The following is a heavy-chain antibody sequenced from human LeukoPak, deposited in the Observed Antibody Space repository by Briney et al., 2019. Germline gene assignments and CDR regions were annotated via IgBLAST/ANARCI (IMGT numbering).Heavy chain of an antibody. CDR2: IRQDGNEK. J-gene: IGHJ4*02. D-gene: IGHD2-8*01. Sequence: AGGSLRLSCAASGFTFSSFWMTWVRQAPGKGLEWVANIRQDGNEKFYVDSVKGRFTISRDNARNSVYLQMSSLRAEDTAVYYCARPNHKDHCTSDGCYRYFDYWSQETLVTVSS. CDR3: ARPNHKDHCTSDGCYRYFDY. CDR1: GFTFSSFW. V-gene: IGHV3-7*01.